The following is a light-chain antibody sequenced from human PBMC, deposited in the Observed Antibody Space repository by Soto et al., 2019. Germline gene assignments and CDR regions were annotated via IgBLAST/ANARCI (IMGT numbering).Light chain of an antibody. CDR1: QSISSY. J-gene: IGKJ1*01. Sequence: DLQMTQSPSSLSASVGDRVTITCRASQSISSYLNWYQQKPGKAPKLLIYAASNLQSGVPSRFSGSGSGTEFTLTISSLQPEDFATYYCLQHNSYPQTFGQGTKVEIK. CDR2: AAS. V-gene: IGKV1-17*01. CDR3: LQHNSYPQT.